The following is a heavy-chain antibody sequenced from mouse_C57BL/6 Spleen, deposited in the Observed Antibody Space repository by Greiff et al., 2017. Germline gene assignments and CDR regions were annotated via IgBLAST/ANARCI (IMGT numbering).Heavy chain of an antibody. D-gene: IGHD2-5*01. CDR3: AAYYSNPWFAY. Sequence: VQLQQPGAELVRPGSSVKLSCKASGYTFTSYWMHWVKQRPIQGLEWIGNIDPSDSETHYNQKFKDKATLTVDKSSSTAYMQLSSLTSEDSAVYYCAAYYSNPWFAYWGQGTLVTVSA. J-gene: IGHJ3*01. CDR2: IDPSDSET. CDR1: GYTFTSYW. V-gene: IGHV1-52*01.